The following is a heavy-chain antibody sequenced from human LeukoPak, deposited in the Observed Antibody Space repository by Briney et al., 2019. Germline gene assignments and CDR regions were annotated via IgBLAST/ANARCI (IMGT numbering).Heavy chain of an antibody. J-gene: IGHJ5*02. CDR1: GYTFTSYD. V-gene: IGHV1-8*01. Sequence: GASVKVSCKASGYTFTSYDINWVRQATGQGLEWMGWMNPNSGNTGYAQKFQGRVTMTRNTSISTAYMELSSLRSEDTAVYYCARGRLGYGDYVWGPNWFDPWGQGTLVTVSS. CDR2: MNPNSGNT. CDR3: ARGRLGYGDYVWGPNWFDP. D-gene: IGHD4-17*01.